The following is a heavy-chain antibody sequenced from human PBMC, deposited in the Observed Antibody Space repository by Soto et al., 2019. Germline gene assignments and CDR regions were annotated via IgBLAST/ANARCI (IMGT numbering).Heavy chain of an antibody. D-gene: IGHD5-18*01. J-gene: IGHJ4*02. CDR2: INPNSGGT. Sequence: ASVKVSCKXSGYTFTGYYMHWVRQAPGQGLEWMGWINPNSGGTNYAQKFQGRVTMTRDTSISTAYMELSRLRSDDTAVYYCAVGYSYGPYYFDYWGQGTLVTVSS. CDR1: GYTFTGYY. CDR3: AVGYSYGPYYFDY. V-gene: IGHV1-2*02.